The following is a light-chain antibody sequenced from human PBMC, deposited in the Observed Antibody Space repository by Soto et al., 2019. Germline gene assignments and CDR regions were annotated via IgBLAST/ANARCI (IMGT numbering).Light chain of an antibody. CDR3: SSYTITYTVV. CDR1: SSDVGGYNY. CDR2: DVS. Sequence: HSALTHPASVSGSPGQSITISCTGTSSDVGGYNYVSWYQQHPGKAPKLMIYDVSNRPSGVSNRFSGSKSGNTASLTISGLQAEDEADLYCSSYTITYTVVFGGGTQLTVL. J-gene: IGLJ2*01. V-gene: IGLV2-14*01.